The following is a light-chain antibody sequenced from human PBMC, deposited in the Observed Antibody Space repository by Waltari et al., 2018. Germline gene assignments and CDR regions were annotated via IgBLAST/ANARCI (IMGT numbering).Light chain of an antibody. CDR1: SSDVGGYNY. Sequence: QSALTQPASVSGSPGQSLTISCPGSSSDVGGYNYVSWYQQHPDKVPKLLIYDVTYRPSGVSNRFSGSKSGNTASLTISGLQAEDEADYYCSSFTTSSTYVFGTGTRVTVL. CDR3: SSFTTSSTYV. J-gene: IGLJ1*01. CDR2: DVT. V-gene: IGLV2-14*03.